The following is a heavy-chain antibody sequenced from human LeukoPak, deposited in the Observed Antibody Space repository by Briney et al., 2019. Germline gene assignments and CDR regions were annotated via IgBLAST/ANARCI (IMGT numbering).Heavy chain of an antibody. CDR3: VSNPHPYYYDSSGYYFGFDY. CDR1: GGTFSSYA. CDR2: IIPIFGTA. Sequence: SVKVSCEASGGTFSSYAISWVRQAPGQGLEWMGRIIPIFGTATYAQKFQGRVTITTDESTSTAYMELSSLRSEDTAVYYCVSNPHPYYYDSSGYYFGFDYWGQGTLVTVSS. D-gene: IGHD3-22*01. V-gene: IGHV1-69*05. J-gene: IGHJ4*02.